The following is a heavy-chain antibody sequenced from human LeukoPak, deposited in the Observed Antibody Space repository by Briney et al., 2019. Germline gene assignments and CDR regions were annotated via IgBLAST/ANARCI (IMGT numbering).Heavy chain of an antibody. D-gene: IGHD6-19*01. CDR3: ARPRTSGWIHDVYDI. CDR2: INPNSGGT. CDR1: GYTFTGYY. V-gene: IGHV1-2*02. J-gene: IGHJ3*02. Sequence: ASVKVSCKASGYTFTGYYMHWVRQAPGQGLEWMGWINPNSGGTNYAQKFQGRVTMTRDTSINTAYMEVSRLTFDDTAVYYCARPRTSGWIHDVYDIWGQGTMVTVPS.